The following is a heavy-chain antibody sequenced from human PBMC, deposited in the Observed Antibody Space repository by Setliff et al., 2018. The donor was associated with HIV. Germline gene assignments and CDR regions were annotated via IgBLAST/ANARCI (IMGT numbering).Heavy chain of an antibody. CDR1: GGSISNYY. D-gene: IGHD1-7*01. J-gene: IGHJ6*03. CDR3: ARGDGTKYYYYYYMDV. Sequence: SETLSLTCTVSGGSISNYYWSWIRQSPEKGLEWIGHIHYSGSTNYNPSLKSRVTISVDTSKNQFSLKLSSVTAADTAVYYCARGDGTKYYYYYYMDVWGKGTTVTVSS. V-gene: IGHV4-59*01. CDR2: IHYSGST.